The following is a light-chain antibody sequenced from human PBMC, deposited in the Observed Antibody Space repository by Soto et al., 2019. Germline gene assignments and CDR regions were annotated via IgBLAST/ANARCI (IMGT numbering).Light chain of an antibody. CDR1: SSNIGAGYD. J-gene: IGLJ1*01. V-gene: IGLV1-40*01. CDR3: QSHDSSLITYV. Sequence: QSVLTQPPSVSGAPGQRVTISCTGGSSNIGAGYDVQWYQQLPGTAPRLLIYGTINRPSGVPDRFSGSKSGTSAPLAITGLQAEDEADYYCQSHDSSLITYVFGTGTKVTVL. CDR2: GTI.